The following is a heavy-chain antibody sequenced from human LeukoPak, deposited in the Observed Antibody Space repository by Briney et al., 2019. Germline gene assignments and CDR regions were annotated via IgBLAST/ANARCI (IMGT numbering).Heavy chain of an antibody. D-gene: IGHD5-24*01. CDR2: IIPIFGTA. J-gene: IGHJ4*02. CDR1: GGTFSSYA. V-gene: IGHV1-69*13. CDR3: ARGLRGGYVARVTMAFDY. Sequence: ASVKVSCKASGGTFSSYAISWVRQAPGQGLEWMGGIIPIFGTANYAQKFQGRVTITADESTSTAYMELSSLRSEDTAVYYCARGLRGGYVARVTMAFDYWGQGTLVTVSS.